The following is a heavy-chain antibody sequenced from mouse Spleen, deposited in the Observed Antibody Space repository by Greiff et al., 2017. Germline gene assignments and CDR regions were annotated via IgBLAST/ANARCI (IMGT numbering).Heavy chain of an antibody. Sequence: QVQLQQPGAELVMPGASVKLSCKASGYTFTSYWMHWVKQRPGQGLEWIGEIDPSDSYTNYNQKFKGKATLTVDKSSSTAYMQLSSLTSEDSAVYYCARCTTVVARDWYFDVWGTGTTVTVSS. D-gene: IGHD1-1*01. J-gene: IGHJ1*03. CDR1: GYTFTSYW. CDR2: IDPSDSYT. V-gene: IGHV1-69*01. CDR3: ARCTTVVARDWYFDV.